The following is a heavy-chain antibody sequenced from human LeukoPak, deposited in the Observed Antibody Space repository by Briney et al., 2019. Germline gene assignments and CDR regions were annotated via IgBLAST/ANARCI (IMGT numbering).Heavy chain of an antibody. CDR3: TRLLYSSGWYPSGY. CDR1: GHTFTAYY. D-gene: IGHD6-19*01. CDR2: INPNSGGT. J-gene: IGHJ4*02. Sequence: ASVNVSCTASGHTFTAYYISWARHAPRQGLEWMGWINPNSGGTKYAQKFQDRVTMTRDTSISTAYMELSRLRSDDTAVYYCTRLLYSSGWYPSGYWGQGTLGSVSS. V-gene: IGHV1-2*02.